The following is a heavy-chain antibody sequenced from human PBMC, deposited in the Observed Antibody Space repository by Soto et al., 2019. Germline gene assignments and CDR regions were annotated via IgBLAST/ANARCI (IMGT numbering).Heavy chain of an antibody. CDR3: ARDLDVNYDSSGYSDISYYFDY. Sequence: GGSLRLSCAASGFTFSSYGMHWVRQAPGKGLEWVAVIWYDGSNKYYADSVKGRFTISRDNSKNTLYLQMNSLRAEDTAVYYCARDLDVNYDSSGYSDISYYFDYWGQGTLVTVSS. D-gene: IGHD3-22*01. CDR2: IWYDGSNK. CDR1: GFTFSSYG. V-gene: IGHV3-33*01. J-gene: IGHJ4*02.